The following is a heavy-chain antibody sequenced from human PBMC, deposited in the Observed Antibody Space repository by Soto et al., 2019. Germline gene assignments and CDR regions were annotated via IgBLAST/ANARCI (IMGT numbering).Heavy chain of an antibody. Sequence: EVELVESGGGLVQPGGSLRLSCAASGFPFSTYNMSWVRQAPGKWLEWISYISASTLTTFYADSVKGRFTISRDTAQNSLYLQMNSLRDEDTAVYYCARAPQLVAPAATGFDSWGQGTLVTVSS. J-gene: IGHJ4*02. V-gene: IGHV3-48*02. CDR1: GFPFSTYN. D-gene: IGHD2-2*01. CDR3: ARAPQLVAPAATGFDS. CDR2: ISASTLTT.